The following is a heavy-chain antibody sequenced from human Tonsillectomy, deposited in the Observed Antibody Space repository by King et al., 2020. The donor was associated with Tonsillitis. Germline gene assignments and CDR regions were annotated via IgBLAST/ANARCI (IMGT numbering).Heavy chain of an antibody. CDR1: GFTFSNAW. J-gene: IGHJ4*02. V-gene: IGHV3-15*01. CDR3: TTEEVY. Sequence: VQLVESGGGLVKPGGSLRLSCAASGFTFSNAWMSWVRQAPGKGLEWVGRIKSKTDGGKTDYAAPVKGRFTISRDDSKNTLYLQMNSLKTEDTAVYYCTTEEVYWGQGTLVTVSS. CDR2: IKSKTDGGKT.